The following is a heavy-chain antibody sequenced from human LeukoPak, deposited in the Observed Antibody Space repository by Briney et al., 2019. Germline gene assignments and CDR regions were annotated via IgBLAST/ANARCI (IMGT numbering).Heavy chain of an antibody. Sequence: GRSLRLSCAASGFSFANSVISWIRQAPGKGPEWVSAISGSGDRTDYADSVRGRFTISRDNSKSTLYLQMNSPRVEDTAIYYCAIREPIGYWGQGSLVTVSP. CDR1: GFSFANSV. CDR2: ISGSGDRT. D-gene: IGHD6-13*01. J-gene: IGHJ4*02. CDR3: AIREPIGY. V-gene: IGHV3-23*01.